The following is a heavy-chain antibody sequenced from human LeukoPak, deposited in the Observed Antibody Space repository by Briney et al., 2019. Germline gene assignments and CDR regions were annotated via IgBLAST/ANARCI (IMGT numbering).Heavy chain of an antibody. CDR3: ARDGEDTAMVYYYYYYMDV. J-gene: IGHJ6*03. Sequence: ASVKVSCKASGYTFTGYYIHWVRQAPGQGLEWMGWINPNSGGTNYAQKFQGRVTMTRDTSISTAYMELSRLRSDDTAVYYCARDGEDTAMVYYYYYYMDVWGKGTTVTVSS. D-gene: IGHD5-18*01. CDR2: INPNSGGT. CDR1: GYTFTGYY. V-gene: IGHV1-2*02.